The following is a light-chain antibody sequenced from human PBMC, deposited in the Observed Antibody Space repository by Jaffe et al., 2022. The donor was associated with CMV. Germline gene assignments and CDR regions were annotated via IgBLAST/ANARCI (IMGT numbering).Light chain of an antibody. CDR3: QQYSKSPLT. Sequence: DILLTQSPAILSLSPGQRATLSCGASKTVGSDYLAWYQQKPGLAPRLLIYDASKRAAGIPDRFGGSGSGTDFTLTISRLEPEDFAVYYCQQYSKSPLTFGGGTRVEIK. J-gene: IGKJ4*01. V-gene: IGKV3D-20*01. CDR2: DAS. CDR1: KTVGSDY.